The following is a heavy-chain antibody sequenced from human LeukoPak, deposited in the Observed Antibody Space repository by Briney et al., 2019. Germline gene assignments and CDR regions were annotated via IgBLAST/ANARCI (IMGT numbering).Heavy chain of an antibody. Sequence: PGGSLRLSCAASGFTFSSYGMSWVRQAPGKGLEWVSYISSSGSTIYYADSVKGRFTISRDNAKSSLYLQMNSLRAEDTAVYYCARGGYSSSWYEVGITAFDIWGQGTMVTVSS. D-gene: IGHD6-13*01. J-gene: IGHJ3*02. V-gene: IGHV3-48*04. CDR3: ARGGYSSSWYEVGITAFDI. CDR2: ISSSGSTI. CDR1: GFTFSSYG.